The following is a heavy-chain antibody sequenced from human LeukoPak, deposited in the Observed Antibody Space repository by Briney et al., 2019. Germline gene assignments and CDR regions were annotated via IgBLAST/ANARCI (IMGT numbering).Heavy chain of an antibody. Sequence: SSGTLSLTCAVSGGSISSSNWWSWVRQPPGKGLEWIGEIYHSGSTNYNPSLESRVTISVDKSKNQFSLKLSSVTAADTAVYYCASIAAAGKRGNYWGQGTLVTVSS. CDR2: IYHSGST. V-gene: IGHV4-4*02. CDR1: GGSISSSNW. J-gene: IGHJ4*02. D-gene: IGHD6-13*01. CDR3: ASIAAAGKRGNY.